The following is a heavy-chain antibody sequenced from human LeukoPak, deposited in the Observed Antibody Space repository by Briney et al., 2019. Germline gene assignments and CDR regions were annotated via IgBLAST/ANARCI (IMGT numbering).Heavy chain of an antibody. J-gene: IGHJ5*02. D-gene: IGHD4-17*01. Sequence: GGSLQISSKGSGYSFTSYWIGWVRQMPGKGLEWMGMIYPGDSDTRYSPSFQGQVTISADKSISTAYLQWSSLKASDTAMYYCARHGDYAFWYNWFDPWGQGTLVTVSS. V-gene: IGHV5-51*01. CDR3: ARHGDYAFWYNWFDP. CDR2: IYPGDSDT. CDR1: GYSFTSYW.